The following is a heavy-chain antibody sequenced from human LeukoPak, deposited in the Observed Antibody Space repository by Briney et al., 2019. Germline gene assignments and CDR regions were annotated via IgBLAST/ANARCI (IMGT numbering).Heavy chain of an antibody. D-gene: IGHD3-9*01. V-gene: IGHV1-2*04. CDR3: ARDLTYYDILTGYPSPGDY. CDR2: INPNRGGT. Sequence: GASVRVSSKASGYTFTAYYMHWVGQAPGQGLEWMGWINPNRGGTNYAQKFQGWVTMTRDTSISTAYMELSRLRSDDTAVCYCARDLTYYDILTGYPSPGDYWGQGTLVTVSS. CDR1: GYTFTAYY. J-gene: IGHJ4*02.